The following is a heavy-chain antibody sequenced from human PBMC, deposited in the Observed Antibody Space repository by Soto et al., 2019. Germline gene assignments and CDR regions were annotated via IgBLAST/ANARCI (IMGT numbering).Heavy chain of an antibody. Sequence: PTSSLKLCCAAFGVSVSSYAMSWSLQATGKGLEWVSAISGSGGSTYYADSVKGRFTISRDNSKNTLYLQMNSLRAEDTAVYYCETDVPMVKLQAAFDIWVQGTIVPV. V-gene: IGHV3-23*01. CDR2: ISGSGGST. J-gene: IGHJ3*02. CDR3: ETDVPMVKLQAAFDI. D-gene: IGHD5-18*01. CDR1: GVSVSSYA.